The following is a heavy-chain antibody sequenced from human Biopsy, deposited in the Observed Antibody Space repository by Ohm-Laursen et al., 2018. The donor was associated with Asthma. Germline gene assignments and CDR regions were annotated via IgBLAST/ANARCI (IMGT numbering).Heavy chain of an antibody. Sequence: SSVKVSCNASGGSFSNFAFSWVRQAPGHGLEWMGTILTKFDITSYAEKFQGRVTITADKSTSTTYMELSRLRSEGTAVYYCARSYDTDSYPVLVLDYWGQGTLVTVSS. J-gene: IGHJ4*02. CDR1: GGSFSNFA. CDR2: ILTKFDIT. D-gene: IGHD3-22*01. V-gene: IGHV1-69*04. CDR3: ARSYDTDSYPVLVLDY.